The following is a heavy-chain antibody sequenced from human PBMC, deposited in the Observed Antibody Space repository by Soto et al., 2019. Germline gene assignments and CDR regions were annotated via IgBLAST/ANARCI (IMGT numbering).Heavy chain of an antibody. J-gene: IGHJ4*02. CDR3: ARKRGYSYGFDFDY. CDR2: IYYSGST. D-gene: IGHD5-18*01. CDR1: GCSISIYY. V-gene: IGHV4-59*01. Sequence: SETLSLTCTVSGCSISIYYWRWIRQPPGKGLEWIGYIYYSGSTNYNPSLKSRVTISVDTSKNQFSLKLSTVTAADTAVYYCARKRGYSYGFDFDYWGQGTLVTVSS.